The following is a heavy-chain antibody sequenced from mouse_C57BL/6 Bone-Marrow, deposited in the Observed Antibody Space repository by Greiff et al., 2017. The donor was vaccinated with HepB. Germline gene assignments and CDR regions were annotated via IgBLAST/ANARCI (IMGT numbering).Heavy chain of an antibody. Sequence: VQLQQSGAELVRPGASVTLSCKASGYTFTDYEMHWVKQTPVHGLEWIGAIDPETGGTAYNQKFKGKAILTADKSSSTAYMELRSLTSEDSAVYYCTTLYGTSGSYFDVWGTGTTVTVSS. CDR3: TTLYGTSGSYFDV. J-gene: IGHJ1*03. D-gene: IGHD1-1*01. CDR1: GYTFTDYE. V-gene: IGHV1-15*01. CDR2: IDPETGGT.